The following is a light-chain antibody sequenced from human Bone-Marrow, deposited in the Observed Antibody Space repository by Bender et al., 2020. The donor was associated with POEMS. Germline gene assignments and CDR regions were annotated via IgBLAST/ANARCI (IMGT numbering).Light chain of an antibody. J-gene: IGLJ3*02. CDR3: CSDTVSRTVV. CDR1: SSDIGSYNL. Sequence: QSALTQPASVSGSPGQSITISCTGTSSDIGSYNLVSWYQQYPGKVPKVMIYADNQRPSGVSNRFSGSKSGNSASLRISGLQPEDEADYYCCSDTVSRTVVFGGGTKLTVL. V-gene: IGLV2-23*01. CDR2: ADN.